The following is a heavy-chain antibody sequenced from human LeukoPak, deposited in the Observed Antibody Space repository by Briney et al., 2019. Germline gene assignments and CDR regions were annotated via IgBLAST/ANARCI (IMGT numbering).Heavy chain of an antibody. CDR2: ISYDGSNK. CDR3: AVSDPDNYDFWSGMDY. CDR1: GFTFSSYG. V-gene: IGHV3-30*03. J-gene: IGHJ4*02. D-gene: IGHD3-3*01. Sequence: GGSLRLSCAASGFTFSSYGMHWVRQAPGKGLEWVAVISYDGSNKYYADSVKGRFTIFRDNSKNTLYLQMNSLRAEDTAVYYCAVSDPDNYDFWSGMDYWGQGTLVTVSS.